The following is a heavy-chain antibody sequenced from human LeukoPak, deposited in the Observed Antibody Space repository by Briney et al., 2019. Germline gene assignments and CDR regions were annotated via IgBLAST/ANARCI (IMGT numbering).Heavy chain of an antibody. J-gene: IGHJ4*02. CDR1: GFTFSSYG. V-gene: IGHV3-30*03. CDR3: ARGRERGTSSPQSTDLDY. CDR2: VSYDGSKK. D-gene: IGHD2-2*01. Sequence: GGSLRLSCVASGFTFSSYGINWVRQAPGKGLEWVAGVSYDGSKKYYADSVKGRFTISRDNSRNTLYLQMNSLSAEDTAVYYCARGRERGTSSPQSTDLDYWGQGTLVTVSS.